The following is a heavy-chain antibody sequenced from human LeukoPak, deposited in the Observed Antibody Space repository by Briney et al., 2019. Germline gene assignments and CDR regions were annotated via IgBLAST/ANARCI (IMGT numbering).Heavy chain of an antibody. CDR2: IYYSGST. CDR3: ARNGYYSVDY. V-gene: IGHV4-39*01. J-gene: IGHJ4*02. CDR1: GGSISSSSYY. D-gene: IGHD4-17*01. Sequence: SETLSLTCTVSGGSISSSSYYWGWIRQPPGKGLEWIGSIYYSGSTYYNPSLKSRVTISVDTSKNQFSLKLSSVTAADTAVYYCARNGYYSVDYWGQGTLVTVSS.